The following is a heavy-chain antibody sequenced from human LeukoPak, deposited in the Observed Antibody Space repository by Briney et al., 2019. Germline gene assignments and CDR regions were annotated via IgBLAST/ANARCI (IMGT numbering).Heavy chain of an antibody. CDR1: GFTFSGSA. CDR2: IRSKANSYAT. Sequence: GGSLRLSCAASGFTFSGSAMQWVRQASGKGLEWVGRIRSKANSYATAYAASVKGRFTISRDDSKNTAYLQMNSLKTEDTAVYYCTRRLADSSGSLDYWGQGTLVTVSS. V-gene: IGHV3-73*01. CDR3: TRRLADSSGSLDY. D-gene: IGHD3-22*01. J-gene: IGHJ4*02.